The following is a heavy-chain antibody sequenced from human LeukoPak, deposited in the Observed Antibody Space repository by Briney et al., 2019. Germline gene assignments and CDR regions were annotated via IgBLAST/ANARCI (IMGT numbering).Heavy chain of an antibody. J-gene: IGHJ5*02. Sequence: GASVKVSCKASGYTFTSYDINWVRQATGQGLEWMGWMNPNSGNTGYAQKLQGRVTMTTDTSTSTAYMELRSPRSDDTAVYYCAREAPKYVVPAAIQGVNWFDPWGQGTLVTVSS. CDR2: MNPNSGNT. CDR3: AREAPKYVVPAAIQGVNWFDP. CDR1: GYTFTSYD. V-gene: IGHV1-8*01. D-gene: IGHD2-2*01.